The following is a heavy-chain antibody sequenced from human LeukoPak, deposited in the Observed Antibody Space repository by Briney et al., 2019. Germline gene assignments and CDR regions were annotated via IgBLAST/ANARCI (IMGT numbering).Heavy chain of an antibody. CDR2: IYYSGST. CDR1: GGSISSYY. Sequence: SETLSLTCTVSGGSISSYYWSWIRQPPGKGLEWIGYIYYSGSTNYNPSLKSRVAISVDTSKNQFSLKLSSVTAADTAVYYCARESTGVFDYWGQGTLVTVSS. V-gene: IGHV4-59*01. J-gene: IGHJ4*02. CDR3: ARESTGVFDY. D-gene: IGHD1-1*01.